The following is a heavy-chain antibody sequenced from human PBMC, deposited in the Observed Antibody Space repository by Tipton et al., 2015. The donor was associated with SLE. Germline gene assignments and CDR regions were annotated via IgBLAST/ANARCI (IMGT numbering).Heavy chain of an antibody. CDR3: ARSTDQNWFDP. CDR2: IYYGGGT. D-gene: IGHD2-2*01. Sequence: TLSLTCAVSGGSIISSSWWSWVRQPPGKGLEWIGNIYYGGGTYYNPSLESRVTISLDTSKNQFSLKLNSVTAADTAVYYCARSTDQNWFDPWGQGTLVTVSS. V-gene: IGHV4-31*11. CDR1: GGSIISSSW. J-gene: IGHJ5*02.